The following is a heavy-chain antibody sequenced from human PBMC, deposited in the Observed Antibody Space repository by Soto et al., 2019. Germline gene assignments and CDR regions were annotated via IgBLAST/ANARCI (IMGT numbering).Heavy chain of an antibody. J-gene: IGHJ6*02. CDR2: INHSGST. V-gene: IGHV4-34*01. Sequence: PDTLSHTCAVYGGSFSGYYWRWIRQPPGKGLEWIGEINHSGSTNYNPSLKSRVTISVDTSKNQFSLKLSSVTAADTAVYYCARGLYDFWSGYPPRYYGMDVWGQGTTVT. D-gene: IGHD3-3*01. CDR1: GGSFSGYY. CDR3: ARGLYDFWSGYPPRYYGMDV.